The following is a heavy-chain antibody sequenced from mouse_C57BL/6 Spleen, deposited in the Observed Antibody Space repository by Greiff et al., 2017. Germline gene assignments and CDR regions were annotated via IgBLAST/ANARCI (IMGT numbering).Heavy chain of an antibody. CDR2: ISSGGSYT. Sequence: EVQGVESGGDLVKPGGSLKLPCAASGFTFSSYGMSWVRQTPDKRLEWVATISSGGSYTYYPDSVKGRFTISRDNAKNTLYLQMSSLKSEDTAMYYCARPTTGGAWFAYWGQGTLVTVSA. D-gene: IGHD1-1*01. J-gene: IGHJ3*01. CDR3: ARPTTGGAWFAY. V-gene: IGHV5-6*01. CDR1: GFTFSSYG.